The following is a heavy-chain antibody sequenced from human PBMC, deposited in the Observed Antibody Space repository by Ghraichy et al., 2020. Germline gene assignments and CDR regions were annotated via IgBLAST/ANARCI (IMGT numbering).Heavy chain of an antibody. D-gene: IGHD6-6*01. CDR2: IYSGGST. V-gene: IGHV3-53*01. CDR3: ARASSSWPPQTYYFDY. J-gene: IGHJ4*02. CDR1: GFTVSRNY. Sequence: GGSLRLSCAASGFTVSRNYMSWVRQAPGKGLEWVSVIYSGGSTYYADSVRGRFTISRDNSNNTLYLQMNSLRAEDTAVYYCARASSSWPPQTYYFDYWGQGTLVTVSS.